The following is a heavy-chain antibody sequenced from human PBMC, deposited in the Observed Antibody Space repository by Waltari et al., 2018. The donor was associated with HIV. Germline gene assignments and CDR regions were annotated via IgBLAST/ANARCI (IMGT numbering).Heavy chain of an antibody. Sequence: QVQLQESGPGLVKPSQTLSLTCTVSGGSISSGSYYWSWIRQPAGEGLEWIGRIYTSGSTNYNPSLKSRVTISVDTSKNQFSLKLSSVTAADTAVYYCARRGIQLWFYAFDIWGQGTMVTVSS. D-gene: IGHD5-18*01. J-gene: IGHJ3*02. CDR1: GGSISSGSYY. CDR3: ARRGIQLWFYAFDI. V-gene: IGHV4-61*02. CDR2: IYTSGST.